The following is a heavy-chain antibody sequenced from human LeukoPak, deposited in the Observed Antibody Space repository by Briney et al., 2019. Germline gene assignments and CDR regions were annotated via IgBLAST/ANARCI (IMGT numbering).Heavy chain of an antibody. CDR2: IYHSGST. V-gene: IGHV4-34*01. Sequence: SETLSLTCAVYGGSFSGYYWSWIRQPPGKGLEWIGSIYHSGSTYYNPSLKSRVTISVDTSKNQFSLKLSSVTAADTAVYYCAREDTMVDYWGQGTLVTVSS. CDR1: GGSFSGYY. CDR3: AREDTMVDY. D-gene: IGHD2-15*01. J-gene: IGHJ4*02.